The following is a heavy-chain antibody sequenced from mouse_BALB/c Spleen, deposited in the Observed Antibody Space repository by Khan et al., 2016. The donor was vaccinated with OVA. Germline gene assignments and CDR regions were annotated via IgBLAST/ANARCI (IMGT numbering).Heavy chain of an antibody. V-gene: IGHV5-4*02. CDR1: GFTFSDYY. CDR2: ISDGGNYI. CDR3: TRGYYGDPFAY. D-gene: IGHD2-13*01. J-gene: IGHJ3*01. Sequence: EVELVESGGGLVEPGGSLKLSCEASGFTFSDYYMYWVRQTPEKRLEWVATISDGGNYIYYPDSVKGRFTISRDDVRNNLYLRMSSLKSEDTAMYFCTRGYYGDPFAYWGQGTLVTVSA.